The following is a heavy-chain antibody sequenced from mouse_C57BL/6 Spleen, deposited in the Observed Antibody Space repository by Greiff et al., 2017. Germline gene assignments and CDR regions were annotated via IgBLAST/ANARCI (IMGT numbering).Heavy chain of an antibody. CDR3: ASSITTVADY. CDR2: ISSGSSTI. D-gene: IGHD1-1*01. J-gene: IGHJ2*01. Sequence: EVKLVESGGGLVKPGGSLKLSCAASGFTFSDYGMHWVRQAPEKGLEWVAYISSGSSTIYYADTVKGRFTTSRDNAKNTLFLQMTSLRSEDTAMYYCASSITTVADYWGQGTTLTVSS. CDR1: GFTFSDYG. V-gene: IGHV5-17*01.